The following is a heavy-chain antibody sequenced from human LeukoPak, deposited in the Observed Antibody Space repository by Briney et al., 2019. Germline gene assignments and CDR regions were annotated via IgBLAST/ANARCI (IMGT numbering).Heavy chain of an antibody. CDR3: ARGNYDYVWGGIDY. CDR1: GYSISSGYY. V-gene: IGHV4-38-2*02. CDR2: IYHSGST. J-gene: IGHJ4*02. Sequence: PSETLSLTCTVSGYSISSGYYWGWIRQPPGKGLEWIGSIYHSGSTYYNPSLKSRVTISVDTSKNQFPLKLSSVTAADTAVYYCARGNYDYVWGGIDYWGQGTLVTVSS. D-gene: IGHD3-16*01.